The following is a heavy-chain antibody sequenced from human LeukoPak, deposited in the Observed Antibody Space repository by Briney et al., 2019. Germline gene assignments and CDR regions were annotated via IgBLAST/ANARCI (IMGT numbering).Heavy chain of an antibody. V-gene: IGHV3-66*01. CDR1: GFTVSSNY. J-gene: IGHJ5*02. CDR2: IYSGGST. Sequence: GGSLRLSCAASGFTVSSNYMSWVRQAPGKGLEWVSVIYSGGSTYYADSVKGRFTISRDNSKNTLYLQMNSLRAEDTAVYYCARDPVGNWFDPWVQGTLVTVSS. D-gene: IGHD2-15*01. CDR3: ARDPVGNWFDP.